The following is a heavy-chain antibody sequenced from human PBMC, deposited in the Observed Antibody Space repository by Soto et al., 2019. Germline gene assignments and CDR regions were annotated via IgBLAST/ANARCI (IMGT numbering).Heavy chain of an antibody. V-gene: IGHV3-43*01. CDR3: AIPYCGGDCYSEAGAFDI. Sequence: EVQLVESGGVVVQPGGSLRLSCAASGFTFDDYTMHWVRQAPGKGLEWVSLISWDGGSKYYADSVKGRFTISRDNSKKSLDLQMNSLRTEDTALYDCAIPYCGGDCYSEAGAFDIWGQGTMVTVSS. CDR1: GFTFDDYT. J-gene: IGHJ3*02. D-gene: IGHD2-21*02. CDR2: ISWDGGSK.